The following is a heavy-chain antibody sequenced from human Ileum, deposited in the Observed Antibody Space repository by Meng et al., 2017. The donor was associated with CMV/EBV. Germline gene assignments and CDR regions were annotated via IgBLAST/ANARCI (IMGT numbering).Heavy chain of an antibody. J-gene: IGHJ4*02. CDR3: GRDPEFGALDY. CDR2: INKDGSGK. CDR1: GFTFRDFW. D-gene: IGHD1-26*01. V-gene: IGHV3-7*01. Sequence: GESLKISCAASGFTFRDFWMTWVRQAPGKGLEWVAEINKDGSGKYYVDSVRGRFTISRDKAKNSLYLQINGLRAEDTAVYYCGRDPEFGALDYWGQGKLVTVSS.